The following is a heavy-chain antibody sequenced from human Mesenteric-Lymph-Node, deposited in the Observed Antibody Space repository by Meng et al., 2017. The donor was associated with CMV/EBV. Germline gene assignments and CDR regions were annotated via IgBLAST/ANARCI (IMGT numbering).Heavy chain of an antibody. D-gene: IGHD3-10*01. J-gene: IGHJ3*02. CDR1: GFTFSSYA. V-gene: IGHV3-30*04. CDR3: AKEGEGSGGAFDI. Sequence: GESLKISCAASGFTFSSYAMHWVRQAPGKGLEWVAVISYDGSSKYYSDSVKGRFTLSRDDSKNTLYLQMNSLRAEDTAVYYCAKEGEGSGGAFDIWGQGTMVTVSS. CDR2: ISYDGSSK.